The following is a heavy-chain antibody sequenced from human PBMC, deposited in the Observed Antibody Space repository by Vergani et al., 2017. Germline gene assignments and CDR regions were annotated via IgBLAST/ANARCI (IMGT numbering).Heavy chain of an antibody. CDR1: GFTFSRYS. CDR3: ARSVESAAFDV. CDR2: INSSTNYI. V-gene: IGHV3-21*01. Sequence: EVQLVESGGGLVKPGGSLRLSCAASGFTFSRYSMNWVRQAPGKGLEWVSSINSSTNYIYYADSVKGRFTISRDNAKNSLYLQRNSLRAEDTDIYYCARSVESAAFDVWGQGTMVTVSS. J-gene: IGHJ3*01.